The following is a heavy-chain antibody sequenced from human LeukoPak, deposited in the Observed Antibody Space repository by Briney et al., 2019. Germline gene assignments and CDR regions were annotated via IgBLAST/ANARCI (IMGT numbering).Heavy chain of an antibody. D-gene: IGHD4-17*01. CDR2: IYSGGGT. CDR3: ARDPRLSPYGKGDY. CDR1: GFTVSSNY. Sequence: QTGGSLRLSCAASGFTVSSNYMIWVRQAPGKGLGWVSVIYSGGGTYYADSVKGRFSISRDNSENTLYLQMNSLRVEDTAVYYCARDPRLSPYGKGDYWGQGTLVTVSS. V-gene: IGHV3-66*01. J-gene: IGHJ4*02.